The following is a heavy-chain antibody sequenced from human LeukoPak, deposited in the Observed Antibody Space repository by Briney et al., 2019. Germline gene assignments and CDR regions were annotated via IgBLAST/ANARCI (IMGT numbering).Heavy chain of an antibody. CDR1: GGTFSSYA. J-gene: IGHJ5*02. CDR3: ARGVYYYGSGSYYNVFDP. D-gene: IGHD3-10*01. CDR2: IIPIFGTA. V-gene: IGHV1-69*01. Sequence: VASVKVSCKASGGTFSSYAISWVRQAPGQGLEWMGGIIPIFGTANYAQKFQGRVTITADESTSTAYMELSSLRSEDTAVYYCARGVYYYGSGSYYNVFDPWGQGTLVTVSS.